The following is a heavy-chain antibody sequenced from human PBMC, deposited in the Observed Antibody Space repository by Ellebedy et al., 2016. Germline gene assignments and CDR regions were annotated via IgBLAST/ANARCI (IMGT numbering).Heavy chain of an antibody. Sequence: GGSLRLSCAASGFTFSSYAMSWVRQAPGKGLEWVSAISGSGGSTYYADSVKGRFTISRDNAKNSLCLQMNSLRDEDTAVYYCVRGGSYSLGYWGQGTLVTVSS. V-gene: IGHV3-23*01. CDR3: VRGGSYSLGY. J-gene: IGHJ4*02. CDR1: GFTFSSYA. D-gene: IGHD3-16*01. CDR2: ISGSGGST.